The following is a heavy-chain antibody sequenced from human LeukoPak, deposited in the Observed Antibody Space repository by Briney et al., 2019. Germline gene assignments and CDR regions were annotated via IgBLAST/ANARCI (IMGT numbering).Heavy chain of an antibody. CDR3: ARDRLSANAFDM. V-gene: IGHV4-59*01. CDR2: ISHIGST. J-gene: IGHJ3*02. Sequence: PSETLSLTCSVSGGSITNYYWNWMRQPPGKGLEWIGYISHIGSTNYNPSLKSRLTISVDRSKNQFYLKLTSVTAADTAIYYCARDRLSANAFDMWGQGTVVTDSS. CDR1: GGSITNYY. D-gene: IGHD2-21*02.